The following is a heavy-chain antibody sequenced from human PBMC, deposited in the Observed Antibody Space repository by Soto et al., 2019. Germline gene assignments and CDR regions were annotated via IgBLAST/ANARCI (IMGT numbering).Heavy chain of an antibody. V-gene: IGHV3-48*02. Sequence: LRLSCAASGFNFHTYTMTWVRQAPGKALECVSYISVTTATIFYAYSVKGRFTISRDNAKNTLYPQLNSLRDEETAVYSSPPGHCRSNNCHFTHWAQETLVTV. CDR2: ISVTTATI. CDR3: PPGHCRSNNCHFTH. J-gene: IGHJ4*02. CDR1: GFNFHTYT. D-gene: IGHD2-2*03.